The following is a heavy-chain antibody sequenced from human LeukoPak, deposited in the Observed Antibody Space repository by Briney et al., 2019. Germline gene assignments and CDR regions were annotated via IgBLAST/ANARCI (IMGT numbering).Heavy chain of an antibody. CDR2: TSSRSTYI. CDR3: ARGRDGYNSVDAFDI. V-gene: IGHV3-21*01. J-gene: IGHJ3*02. D-gene: IGHD5-24*01. CDR1: GFAFNNYS. Sequence: GGSLRLSCAASGFAFNNYSMNWVRQAPGMGLEWVSSTSSRSTYIFYADSVKGRFTISRDNAKNSLYLQMNSLRAEDTAVYYCARGRDGYNSVDAFDIWGQGIMVTVSS.